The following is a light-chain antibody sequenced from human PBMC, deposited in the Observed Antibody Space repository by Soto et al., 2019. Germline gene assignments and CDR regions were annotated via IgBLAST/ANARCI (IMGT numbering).Light chain of an antibody. CDR2: GAS. J-gene: IGKJ5*01. V-gene: IGKV3D-20*02. CDR3: QQRSSWPQIT. CDR1: QSVSNNY. Sequence: EIVLTGSPGTLSPSPGERATLSCRASQSVSNNYLAWYQQKPGQAPRLLIYGASNRATGIPDRFGGSGSGTDFTLTISSLEPEDFAVYYCQQRSSWPQITFGQGTRLEIK.